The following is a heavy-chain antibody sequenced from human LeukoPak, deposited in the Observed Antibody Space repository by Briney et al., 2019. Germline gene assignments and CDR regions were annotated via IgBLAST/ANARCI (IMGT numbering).Heavy chain of an antibody. Sequence: SETLSLTCTVSGGSISSYYWSWIRQPPWKGLEWIGYIYYSGSTNYNPSLKSRVSISVDTSKNQFSLRLSSVTAADTAVYYCARAAVDGLDYWGQGTLVTVSS. CDR3: ARAAVDGLDY. CDR1: GGSISSYY. D-gene: IGHD3/OR15-3a*01. V-gene: IGHV4-59*01. CDR2: IYYSGST. J-gene: IGHJ4*02.